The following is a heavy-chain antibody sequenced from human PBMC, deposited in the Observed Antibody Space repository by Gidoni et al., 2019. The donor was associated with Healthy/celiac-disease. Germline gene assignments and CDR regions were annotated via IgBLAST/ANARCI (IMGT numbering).Heavy chain of an antibody. V-gene: IGHV3-30-3*01. CDR1: GFTFSTYA. J-gene: IGHJ3*02. CDR2: ISYDGSNK. CDR3: AREVGDCSSTSCYSDAFDI. D-gene: IGHD2-2*01. Sequence: QAQLVESGGAVVQPGRSLRLPCADSGFTFSTYAMHWVRQAPGKGLEWVLVISYDGSNKYYADSVKGRFTISRDNSKNTLYLQMNSLRAEDTAVYYCAREVGDCSSTSCYSDAFDIWGQGTMVTVSS.